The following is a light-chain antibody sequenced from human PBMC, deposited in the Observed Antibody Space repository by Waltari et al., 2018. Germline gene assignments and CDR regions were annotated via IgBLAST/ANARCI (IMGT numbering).Light chain of an antibody. CDR1: ALPEHS. Sequence: SYELTQPPSVSVSPGQTARITCPADALPEHSSSWYQQKPGQAPVLVIYKDTERHSGSPERFSGSSSGTTVTLTISGVQAGDEADYYCQSADSDAHVIFGGGTKLTVL. CDR2: KDT. J-gene: IGLJ2*01. V-gene: IGLV3-25*03. CDR3: QSADSDAHVI.